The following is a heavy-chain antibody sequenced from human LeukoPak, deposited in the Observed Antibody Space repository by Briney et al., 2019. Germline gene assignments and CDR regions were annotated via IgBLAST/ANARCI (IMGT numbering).Heavy chain of an antibody. V-gene: IGHV4-39*07. Sequence: PSETLSLTCTVSGGSISSSSYYWGWIRQPPGKGLEWIGSIYYSGSTYYNPSLKSRVTISVDTSKNQFSLKLSSVTAADTAVYYCARENQDYYDSSGYYHWGQGTLVTVSS. D-gene: IGHD3-22*01. J-gene: IGHJ5*02. CDR2: IYYSGST. CDR3: ARENQDYYDSSGYYH. CDR1: GGSISSSSYY.